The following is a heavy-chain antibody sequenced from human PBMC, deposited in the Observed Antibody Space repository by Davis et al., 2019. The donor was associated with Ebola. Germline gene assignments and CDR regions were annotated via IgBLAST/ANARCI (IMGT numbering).Heavy chain of an antibody. Sequence: MPSEILSLTCTVSGGSISSYYWSWIRQPPGKGLEWIGYIYYSGSTNYNPSLKSRVTISVDTSKNQFSLKLSSVTAADTAVYYCARGLSHYGHNWFDPWGQGTLVTVSS. CDR2: IYYSGST. D-gene: IGHD3-16*01. J-gene: IGHJ5*02. V-gene: IGHV4-59*12. CDR1: GGSISSYY. CDR3: ARGLSHYGHNWFDP.